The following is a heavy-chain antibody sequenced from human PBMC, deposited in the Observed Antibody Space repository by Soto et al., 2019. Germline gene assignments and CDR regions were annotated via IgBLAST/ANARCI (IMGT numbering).Heavy chain of an antibody. D-gene: IGHD6-13*01. J-gene: IGHJ4*02. Sequence: QVQLVESGGGVVQPGRSLRLSCAASGFTFSSYGMHWVRQAPGKGLEWVAGIWYDGSNKYYADSVKGRFTISRDNSKNTLYLQRNSLTAEDTAVYYCARETDSCSWNLSMDYWGQGTLVTVSS. CDR2: IWYDGSNK. CDR1: GFTFSSYG. V-gene: IGHV3-33*08. CDR3: ARETDSCSWNLSMDY.